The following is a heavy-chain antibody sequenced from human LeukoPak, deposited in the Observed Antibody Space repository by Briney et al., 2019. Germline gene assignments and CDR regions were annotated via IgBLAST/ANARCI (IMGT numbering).Heavy chain of an antibody. V-gene: IGHV3-9*01. CDR2: ISWNSGSI. J-gene: IGHJ4*02. D-gene: IGHD3-10*01. Sequence: GGSLRLSCAASGFTFDDYAMHWVRQAPGKGLEWVSGISWNSGSIGYADSVKGRFTISRDNAKNSLYLQMNSLRAEDTALYYCAKGDYSSGSPDYWGQGTLVTVSS. CDR3: AKGDYSSGSPDY. CDR1: GFTFDDYA.